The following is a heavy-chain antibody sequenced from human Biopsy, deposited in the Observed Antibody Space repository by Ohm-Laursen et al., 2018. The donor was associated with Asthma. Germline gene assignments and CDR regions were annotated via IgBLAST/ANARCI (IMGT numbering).Heavy chain of an antibody. V-gene: IGHV2-5*02. CDR2: IYWDDYN. J-gene: IGHJ5*02. CDR3: AHQYSSLRGWAFDP. Sequence: TQTLTLTCSFSGFSLRTPGVGVGWIRQSPGKALEWLALIYWDDYNLFRPSLKRRLTITKDPSKNQVVLTMTKMDPVDTATYYCAHQYSSLRGWAFDPWGQGTLVTVSS. D-gene: IGHD6-6*01. CDR1: GFSLRTPGVG.